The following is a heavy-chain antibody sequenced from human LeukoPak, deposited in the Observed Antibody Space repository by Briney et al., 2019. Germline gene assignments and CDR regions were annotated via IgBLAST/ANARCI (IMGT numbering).Heavy chain of an antibody. D-gene: IGHD2-15*01. V-gene: IGHV1-69*04. CDR3: ARGSLCSGGSCYSFWFDP. Sequence: GSSVKVSCKASGGTFSSYAISWVRQAPGQGLEWMGRIIPILGIANYAQKFQGRVTMTTDTSTSTAYMELRSLRSDDTAVYYCARGSLCSGGSCYSFWFDPWGQGTLVTVSS. CDR2: IIPILGIA. J-gene: IGHJ5*02. CDR1: GGTFSSYA.